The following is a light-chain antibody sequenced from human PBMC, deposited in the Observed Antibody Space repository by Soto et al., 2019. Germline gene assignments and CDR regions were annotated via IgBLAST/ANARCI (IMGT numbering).Light chain of an antibody. CDR1: QGVSRK. CDR2: GAS. J-gene: IGKJ1*01. Sequence: EIVRTQSATTLSVAPGERVTFSCRASQGVSRKLAWYQHKPGQAPRLLISGASTGATGIPARFSGSGSGTEFTLTISSLQSEDFAIYYCQQYHTWPLTFGRGTKVDIK. V-gene: IGKV3-15*01. CDR3: QQYHTWPLT.